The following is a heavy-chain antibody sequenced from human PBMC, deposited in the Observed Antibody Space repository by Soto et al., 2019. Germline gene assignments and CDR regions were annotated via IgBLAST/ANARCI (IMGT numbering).Heavy chain of an antibody. J-gene: IGHJ4*02. CDR2: ISAYNGNT. CDR1: GYTFTSYG. V-gene: IGHV1-18*01. D-gene: IGHD3-22*01. CDR3: XXXXXAQIVDY. Sequence: QVQLVQSGAEVKKPGASVKVSCKASGYTFTSYGISWVRQAPGQGLEWMGWISAYNGNTKNAQKLQGRVTMTTDTXXXXXXXXXXXXXXXXXXXXXXXXXXXAQIVDYWGQGTLVTVSS.